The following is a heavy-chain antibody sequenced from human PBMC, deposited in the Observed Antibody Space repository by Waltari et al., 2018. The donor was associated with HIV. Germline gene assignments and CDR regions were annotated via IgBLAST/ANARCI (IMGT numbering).Heavy chain of an antibody. CDR3: ARVIESAAGTPFDY. J-gene: IGHJ4*02. CDR2: ISSSGSTI. Sequence: EVQLVESGGGLVQPGGSLRLSCAASGFTFSSYEMNWVRQAPGKGLEWVSYISSSGSTIYYADSVKGRFTISRDNAKNSLYLQMNSLRAEDTAVYYCARVIESAAGTPFDYWGQGTLVTVSS. CDR1: GFTFSSYE. V-gene: IGHV3-48*03. D-gene: IGHD6-13*01.